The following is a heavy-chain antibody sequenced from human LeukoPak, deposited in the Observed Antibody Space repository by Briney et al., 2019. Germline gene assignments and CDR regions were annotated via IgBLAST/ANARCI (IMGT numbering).Heavy chain of an antibody. D-gene: IGHD2-2*01. Sequence: RSETLSLSCTVFGVSITSSYYYGGWIRQPPGTGLEWIGSIYYSGSTYYNPSLKSRVTISVDTSKNQFSLKLTSVTAADTAVYYCARESDRYGSGTSCPNWYDPWGQGTVVTVSS. CDR3: ARESDRYGSGTSCPNWYDP. CDR2: IYYSGST. V-gene: IGHV4-39*07. CDR1: GVSITSSYYY. J-gene: IGHJ5*02.